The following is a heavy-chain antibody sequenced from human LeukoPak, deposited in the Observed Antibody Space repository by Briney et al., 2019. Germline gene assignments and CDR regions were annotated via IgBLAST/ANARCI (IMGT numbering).Heavy chain of an antibody. D-gene: IGHD6-13*01. V-gene: IGHV3-23*01. CDR2: ISGSGGST. Sequence: PGGSLRLSCAASGFTFSSYAMSWVRQAPGKGLEWVSAISGSGGSTYYADSVKGRFTISRDNSKNTLYLQMNSLRAEDTAVYFCAKDVTIAAAGLNYYYYAMDVWGQGTTVTVSS. CDR1: GFTFSSYA. J-gene: IGHJ6*02. CDR3: AKDVTIAAAGLNYYYYAMDV.